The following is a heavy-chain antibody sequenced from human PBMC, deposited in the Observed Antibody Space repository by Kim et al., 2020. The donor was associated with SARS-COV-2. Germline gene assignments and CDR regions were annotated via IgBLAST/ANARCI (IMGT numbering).Heavy chain of an antibody. D-gene: IGHD2-15*01. CDR2: ISGSGGST. CDR1: GFTFSSYA. CDR3: AKDPAYCSGGSCPRPYWFDP. Sequence: GGSLRLSCAASGFTFSSYAMSWVRQAPGKGLEWVSGISGSGGSTSYADSVKDRFTISRDNSKNTLYLQMNSLRAEDTAVYYCAKDPAYCSGGSCPRPYWFDPWGQGTLVTVSS. V-gene: IGHV3-23*01. J-gene: IGHJ5*02.